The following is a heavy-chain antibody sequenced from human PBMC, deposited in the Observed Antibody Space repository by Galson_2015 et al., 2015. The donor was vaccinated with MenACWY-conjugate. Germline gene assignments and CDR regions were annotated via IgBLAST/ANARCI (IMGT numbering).Heavy chain of an antibody. Sequence: SLRLSCAASGFTFSNYAMSWVRQAPGKGLEWVSTISDSGDTTYFVDSVRGRFTVSRDNSKDTLYLQINSLRAEDTAVFYCAKGFYRGPVGNAFDIWGQGTMVTVAS. CDR1: GFTFSNYA. CDR2: ISDSGDTT. D-gene: IGHD6-13*01. J-gene: IGHJ3*02. V-gene: IGHV3-23*01. CDR3: AKGFYRGPVGNAFDI.